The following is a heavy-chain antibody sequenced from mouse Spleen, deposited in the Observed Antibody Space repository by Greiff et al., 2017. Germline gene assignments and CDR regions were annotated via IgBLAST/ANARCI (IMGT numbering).Heavy chain of an antibody. V-gene: IGHV1-55*01. CDR3: ARWGSYYSYDGVWFAY. CDR2: IYPGSGST. CDR1: GYTFTSYW. Sequence: QVQLQQSGAELVKPGASVKLSCKASGYTFTSYWMHWVKLRPGQGFEWIGDIYPGSGSTNYYEKFKSKATLTVDTSSSTAYMQLSSLTSEDSAVYYCARWGSYYSYDGVWFAYWGQGTLVTVSA. J-gene: IGHJ3*01. D-gene: IGHD2-12*01.